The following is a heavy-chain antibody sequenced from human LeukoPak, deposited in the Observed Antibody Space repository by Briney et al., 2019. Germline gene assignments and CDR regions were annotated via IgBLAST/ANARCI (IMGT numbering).Heavy chain of an antibody. CDR1: GYTFTSYY. CDR2: INPSGGST. D-gene: IGHD4-17*01. J-gene: IGHJ6*02. Sequence: GASVKVSCKASGYTFTSYYMHWVRQAPGQGLEWMGIINPSGGSTSYAQKFQGRVTITADESTSTAYMELSSLRSEDTAVYYCAKDPRYGDYVDYYYYGMDVWGQGTTVTVSS. V-gene: IGHV1-46*01. CDR3: AKDPRYGDYVDYYYYGMDV.